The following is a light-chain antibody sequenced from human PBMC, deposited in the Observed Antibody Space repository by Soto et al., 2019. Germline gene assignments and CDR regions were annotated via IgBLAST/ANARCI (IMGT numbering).Light chain of an antibody. CDR3: QQFDDSRPAFT. Sequence: ESVLTQSPGTLSLSPGERATLSCRASQTVNSRYLTWYQHKPGQAPRLLIYGASIRATGIPDRFSGSRSGADFSLTITRLEPEDSAVYYRQQFDDSRPAFTFGQGTKLEI. CDR2: GAS. V-gene: IGKV3-20*01. J-gene: IGKJ2*01. CDR1: QTVNSRY.